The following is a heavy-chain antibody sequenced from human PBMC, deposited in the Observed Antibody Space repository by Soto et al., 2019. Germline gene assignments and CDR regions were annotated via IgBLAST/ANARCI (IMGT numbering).Heavy chain of an antibody. J-gene: IGHJ5*02. D-gene: IGHD6-19*01. CDR2: ISYDGSNK. V-gene: IGHV3-30*18. CDR1: GFTFSSYG. CDR3: AKAGRQWLVGTNWFDP. Sequence: GGSLRLSCAASGFTFSSYGMHWVRQAPGKGLEWVAVISYDGSNKYYADSVKGRFTISRDNSKNTLYLQMNSLRAEDTAVYYCAKAGRQWLVGTNWFDPWGQGTLVTVSS.